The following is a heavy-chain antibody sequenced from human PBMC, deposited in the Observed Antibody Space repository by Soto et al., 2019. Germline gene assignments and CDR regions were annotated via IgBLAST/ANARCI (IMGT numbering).Heavy chain of an antibody. V-gene: IGHV3-23*01. CDR3: ARGFSAGKRSPPDF. CDR1: AVTLSSYL. D-gene: IGHD6-13*01. Sequence: PGGPLTLSLAASAVTLSSYLMGLVRQAQGKVLEWVSAISGTGGSTYSARSVKGRFSISRDNSKNPLHMQLICQRVQATAVYYCARGFSAGKRSPPDFCAQGSLVPVYS. CDR2: ISGTGGST. J-gene: IGHJ4*02.